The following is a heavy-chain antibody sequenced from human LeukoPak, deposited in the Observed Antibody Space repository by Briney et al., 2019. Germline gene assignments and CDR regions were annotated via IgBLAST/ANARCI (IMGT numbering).Heavy chain of an antibody. CDR2: IYHSGST. D-gene: IGHD2-15*01. V-gene: IGHV4-30-2*01. Sequence: SQTLSLTCAVSGGSISSGGYSWSWIRQPPGKGLEWIGYIYHSGSTYYNPSLKSRVTISVDRSKNQFSLKLSSVTAADTAVYYCARAVVPAEFYFDHWGQGTRVTVSS. CDR3: ARAVVPAEFYFDH. J-gene: IGHJ4*02. CDR1: GGSISSGGYS.